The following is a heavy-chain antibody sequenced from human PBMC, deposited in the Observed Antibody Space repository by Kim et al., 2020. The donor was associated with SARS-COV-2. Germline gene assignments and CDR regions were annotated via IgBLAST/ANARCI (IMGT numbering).Heavy chain of an antibody. J-gene: IGHJ6*02. CDR3: ARESAVIWFGELLRKEYGMDV. V-gene: IGHV1-18*04. CDR2: ISAYNGNT. D-gene: IGHD3-10*01. Sequence: ASVKVSCKASGYTFTSYGISWVRQAPGQGLEWMGWISAYNGNTNYAQKLQGRVTMTTDTSTSTAYMELRSLRSDDTDVYYCARESAVIWFGELLRKEYGMDVWGQGTTVTVSS. CDR1: GYTFTSYG.